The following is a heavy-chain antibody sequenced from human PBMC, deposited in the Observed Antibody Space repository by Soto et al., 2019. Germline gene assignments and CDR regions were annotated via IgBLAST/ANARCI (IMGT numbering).Heavy chain of an antibody. CDR3: ARGSRSSSFYFDY. V-gene: IGHV4-31*03. CDR1: GGSISSGGYY. Sequence: QVQLQESGPGLVKPSQTLSLTCTVSGGSISSGGYYWSWIRQHPGKGLEWIGYIYYSGSTYYNPSLKSRVTISVDTSKNQFSLQLSSVTAADTAVYYCARGSRSSSFYFDYWGQGTLVTVSS. D-gene: IGHD6-13*01. CDR2: IYYSGST. J-gene: IGHJ4*02.